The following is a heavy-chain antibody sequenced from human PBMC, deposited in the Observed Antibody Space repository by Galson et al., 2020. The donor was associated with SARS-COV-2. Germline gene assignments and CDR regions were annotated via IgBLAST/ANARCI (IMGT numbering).Heavy chain of an antibody. Sequence: SETLSLTCAVYGGSFSGYYWSWIRQPPGKGLEWIGEINHSGSTNYNPSLKSRVTISVDTSKNQFSLKLSSVTAADTAVYYCAREGLLVWFGELLRNYYYYYMDVWGKGTTVTISS. J-gene: IGHJ6*03. CDR2: INHSGST. CDR1: GGSFSGYY. D-gene: IGHD3-10*01. CDR3: AREGLLVWFGELLRNYYYYYMDV. V-gene: IGHV4-34*01.